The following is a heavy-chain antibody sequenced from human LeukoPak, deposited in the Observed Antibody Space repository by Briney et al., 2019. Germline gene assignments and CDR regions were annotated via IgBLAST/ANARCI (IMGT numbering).Heavy chain of an antibody. CDR3: ARSRSYQLLTFDY. D-gene: IGHD2-2*01. V-gene: IGHV4-59*01. CDR1: GGSISSYY. Sequence: SEALSLTCTVSGGSISSYYWSWIRQPPGKGLEWIGYIYYSGSTNYNPSLKSRVTISVDTSKNQFSLKLTSVTAADTAVCYCARSRSYQLLTFDYWGQGALVTVSS. CDR2: IYYSGST. J-gene: IGHJ4*02.